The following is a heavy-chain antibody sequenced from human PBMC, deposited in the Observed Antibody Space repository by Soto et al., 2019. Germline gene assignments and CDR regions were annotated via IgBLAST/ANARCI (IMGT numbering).Heavy chain of an antibody. CDR1: VYTFTSYG. D-gene: IGHD3-3*01. J-gene: IGHJ5*02. V-gene: IGHV1-18*04. Sequence: XSVKVSCKASVYTFTSYGSCWGRQAPGQGLEWMGWISAYNGNTNYAQKLQGRVTMTTDTSTSTAYMELRSLRPDDTAVYYCARDSHFGVVINAPWGQGTLVTVSS. CDR3: ARDSHFGVVINAP. CDR2: ISAYNGNT.